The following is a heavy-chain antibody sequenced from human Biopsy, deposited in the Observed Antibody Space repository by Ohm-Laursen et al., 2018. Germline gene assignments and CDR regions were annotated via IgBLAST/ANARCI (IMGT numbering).Heavy chain of an antibody. CDR1: GLSIGTNY. V-gene: IGHV3-53*01. CDR2: IFAGGGRT. D-gene: IGHD3-10*01. CDR3: ARTIMVGGVILNYFDY. Sequence: SLRLSCTASGLSIGTNYMTWVRQAPGKGQDWVSIIFAGGGRTYYADSVKGRFTISRDISENTVSLQMNSLRAEDTAVYYCARTIMVGGVILNYFDYWGQGTLVTVSS. J-gene: IGHJ4*02.